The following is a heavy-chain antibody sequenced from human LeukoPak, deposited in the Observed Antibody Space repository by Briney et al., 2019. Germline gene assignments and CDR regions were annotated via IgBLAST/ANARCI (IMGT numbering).Heavy chain of an antibody. J-gene: IGHJ4*02. CDR1: GFTFSSYS. CDR2: ISGSIITI. Sequence: GGSLRLSCAASGFTFSSYSMNWVRQAPGKGLEWVSYISGSIITIFYADSVKGRFTISRDSAKNSLYLQMNSLRDEDTAVYYCARAKTIAAAGTFDYWGQGTLVTVPS. CDR3: ARAKTIAAAGTFDY. D-gene: IGHD6-13*01. V-gene: IGHV3-48*02.